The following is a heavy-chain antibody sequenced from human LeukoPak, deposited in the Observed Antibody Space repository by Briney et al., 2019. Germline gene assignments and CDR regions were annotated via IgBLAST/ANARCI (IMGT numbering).Heavy chain of an antibody. Sequence: ASVKVSCKASGYTFTGYYMHWVRQAPGQGLEWTGWINPNSGGTNYAQKFQGRVTMTRDTSISTAYMELSRLRSDDTAVYYCARGEMATINAFDIWGQGTMVTVSS. J-gene: IGHJ3*02. CDR3: ARGEMATINAFDI. CDR1: GYTFTGYY. CDR2: INPNSGGT. V-gene: IGHV1-2*02. D-gene: IGHD5-24*01.